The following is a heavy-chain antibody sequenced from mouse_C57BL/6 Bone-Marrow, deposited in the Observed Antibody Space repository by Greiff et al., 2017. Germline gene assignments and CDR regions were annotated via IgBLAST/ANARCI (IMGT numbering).Heavy chain of an antibody. CDR2: IDPNSGGT. Sequence: QVQLQQPGAELVTSGASVTLSCKASGYTFTSYWMHWVKPRPGRGLEGIGRIDPNSGGTKYNEKFKLKATLTVDKPSSTAYMQLSSLTSEDAAFYYCARGSYYDYDAGFADWGQGTLVTVSA. CDR3: ARGSYYDYDAGFAD. CDR1: GYTFTSYW. V-gene: IGHV1-72*01. D-gene: IGHD2-4*01. J-gene: IGHJ3*01.